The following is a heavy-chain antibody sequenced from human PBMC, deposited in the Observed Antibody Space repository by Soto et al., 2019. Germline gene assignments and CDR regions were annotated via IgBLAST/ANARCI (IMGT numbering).Heavy chain of an antibody. V-gene: IGHV3-74*01. Sequence: VPLVESGGGSVQPGGSLRLSCVASGITFSGFWMHWVRQVPGKGLVWVARVDSAGSGTSYADSVKGRFTISRDNAKNTLSLQMYSLGVEVPAVYYCATGVEHWGQGLGVTVSS. J-gene: IGHJ4*02. CDR1: GITFSGFW. CDR3: ATGVEH. CDR2: VDSAGSGT.